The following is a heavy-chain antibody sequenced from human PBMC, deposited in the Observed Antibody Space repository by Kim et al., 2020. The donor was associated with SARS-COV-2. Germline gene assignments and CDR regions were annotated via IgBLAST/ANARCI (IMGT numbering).Heavy chain of an antibody. CDR2: IYYSGST. V-gene: IGHV4-39*01. CDR3: ASCPSWWFGDSFFG. CDR1: GGSISSSSYY. D-gene: IGHD3-10*01. J-gene: IGHJ4*02. Sequence: SETLSLTCTVSGGSISSSSYYWGWIRQPPGKGLEWIGSIYYSGSTYYNPSLKSRVTISVDTSKNQFSLKLSSVTAADTAVYYCASCPSWWFGDSFFGWGQGTLVTVSS.